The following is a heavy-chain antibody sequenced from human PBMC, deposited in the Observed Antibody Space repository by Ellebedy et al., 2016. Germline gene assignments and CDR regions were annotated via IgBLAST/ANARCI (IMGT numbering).Heavy chain of an antibody. J-gene: IGHJ4*02. Sequence: GESLKISCAASGFTFSSYGMHWVRQAPGKGLEWVAVISYDGSNKYYADSVKGRFTISRDNSKDTVFLQMNSLRAEDTALYYCAKDHRLRSVDGFGYWPLDYWGQGTLVTVSS. CDR1: GFTFSSYG. V-gene: IGHV3-30*18. CDR3: AKDHRLRSVDGFGYWPLDY. D-gene: IGHD3-22*01. CDR2: ISYDGSNK.